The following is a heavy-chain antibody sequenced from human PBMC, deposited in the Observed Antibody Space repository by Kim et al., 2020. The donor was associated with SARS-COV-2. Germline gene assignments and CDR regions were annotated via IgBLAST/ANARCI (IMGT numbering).Heavy chain of an antibody. J-gene: IGHJ3*02. CDR2: TSNSGGST. CDR3: AKDRMTALFRWGTDAFDI. Sequence: GGSLRLSCAASGFTFRSYDMSWVRQAPGKGLEWVSTTSNSGGSTHYADSVKGRFTISRDNSKNTLYLQMNSLRAEDTAVYYCAKDRMTALFRWGTDAFDIWGQGTMVTVSS. CDR1: GFTFRSYD. D-gene: IGHD2-21*02. V-gene: IGHV3-23*01.